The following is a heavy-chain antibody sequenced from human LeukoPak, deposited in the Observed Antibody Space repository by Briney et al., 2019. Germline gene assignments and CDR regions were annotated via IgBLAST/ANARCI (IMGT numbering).Heavy chain of an antibody. Sequence: PSETLSLTCTVSGGSISRYYWSWIRQPAGKGLEWIGRIYTSGSTNYNPSLKSRVTISVDKSKNQFSLKLSSVTAADTAVHYCARCPYKMATIWESDCYYFDYWGQGTLVTVSS. J-gene: IGHJ4*02. CDR1: GGSISRYY. D-gene: IGHD5-24*01. CDR2: IYTSGST. CDR3: ARCPYKMATIWESDCYYFDY. V-gene: IGHV4-4*07.